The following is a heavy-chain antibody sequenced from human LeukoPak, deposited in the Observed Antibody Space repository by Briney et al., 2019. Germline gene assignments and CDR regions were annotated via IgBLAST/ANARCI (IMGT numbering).Heavy chain of an antibody. D-gene: IGHD2-2*01. V-gene: IGHV3-21*01. CDR2: ISSSSSYI. CDR1: GFTFSSYS. Sequence: PGGSLRLSCAASGFTFSSYSMNWVRQAPGKGLEWVSSISSSSSYIYYADSVKGRFTISRDNAKNSLYLQMDSLRVDDTALYYCARGGYQPYYYMDVWGTGTTVTVSS. CDR3: ARGGYQPYYYMDV. J-gene: IGHJ6*03.